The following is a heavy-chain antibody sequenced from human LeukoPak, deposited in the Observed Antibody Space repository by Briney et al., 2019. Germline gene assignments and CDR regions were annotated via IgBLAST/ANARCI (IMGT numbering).Heavy chain of an antibody. Sequence: GGSLRLSCAASGFTFSSYGMHWVRQAPGKGLEWVAFIRYDGSNKYYADSVKGRFTISRDNSKNTLYLQMNSLRAEDTAVYYCARVDQNWFDPWGQGTLVTVSS. D-gene: IGHD2-2*01. V-gene: IGHV3-30*02. CDR3: ARVDQNWFDP. J-gene: IGHJ5*02. CDR2: IRYDGSNK. CDR1: GFTFSSYG.